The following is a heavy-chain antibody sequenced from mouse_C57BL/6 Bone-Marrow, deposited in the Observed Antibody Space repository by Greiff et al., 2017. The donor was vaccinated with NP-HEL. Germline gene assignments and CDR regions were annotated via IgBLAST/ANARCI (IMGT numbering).Heavy chain of an antibody. J-gene: IGHJ3*01. CDR3: ALYYYGSSPFAY. V-gene: IGHV1-85*01. CDR2: IYPRDGRT. CDR1: GYTFPSYD. D-gene: IGHD1-1*01. Sequence: QVQLQQSGPELVKPGASVKLSCKASGYTFPSYDINWVTQRPGQGLEWIGWIYPRDGRTKYNEKFKAKATLTVDTSSSTAYMELHSLTSEDSAVYVCALYYYGSSPFAYWGQGTLVTVSA.